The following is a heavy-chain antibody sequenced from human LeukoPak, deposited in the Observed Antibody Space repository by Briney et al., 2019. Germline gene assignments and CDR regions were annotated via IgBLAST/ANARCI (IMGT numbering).Heavy chain of an antibody. CDR3: ARSYSSRSFYYMDV. V-gene: IGHV3-20*04. CDR1: GFTFDDYG. J-gene: IGHJ6*03. Sequence: RPGGSLRLSCAISGFTFDDYGMNWVRQAPGKGLEWVSGINWTGDYTHYADSVKGRFTISRDNAKNSLYLQMTSLRDEDTALYYCARSYSSRSFYYMDVWGKGTTVTVS. D-gene: IGHD6-13*01. CDR2: INWTGDYT.